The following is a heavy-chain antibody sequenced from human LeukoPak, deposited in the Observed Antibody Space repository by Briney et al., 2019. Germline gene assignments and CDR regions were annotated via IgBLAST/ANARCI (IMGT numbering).Heavy chain of an antibody. V-gene: IGHV1-18*01. CDR1: GYTFTTYG. CDR3: ARDFDV. Sequence: ASVKVSCKASGYTFTTYGISWVRQAPGQGLEWMGRVSGNNGNTNYAQKLQGRVTMTTDTSTNTAYMELRSLRSDDTAVYYCARDFDVWGQGTMVTVSS. CDR2: VSGNNGNT. J-gene: IGHJ3*01.